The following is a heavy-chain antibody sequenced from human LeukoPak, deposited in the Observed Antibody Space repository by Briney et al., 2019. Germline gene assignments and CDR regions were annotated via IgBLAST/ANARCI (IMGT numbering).Heavy chain of an antibody. J-gene: IGHJ6*02. CDR3: ARLSVPRLSLIAAAGSSGGFDYYYGMDV. D-gene: IGHD6-13*01. V-gene: IGHV1-18*01. CDR1: GFTFTSYG. CDR2: ISAYNGNT. Sequence: GASVKVSCKASGFTFTSYGISWVRQAPGQGLEWMGWISAYNGNTNYAQKLQGRVTMTTDTSTSTAYMELRSLRSDDTAVYYCARLSVPRLSLIAAAGSSGGFDYYYGMDVWGQGTTVTVSS.